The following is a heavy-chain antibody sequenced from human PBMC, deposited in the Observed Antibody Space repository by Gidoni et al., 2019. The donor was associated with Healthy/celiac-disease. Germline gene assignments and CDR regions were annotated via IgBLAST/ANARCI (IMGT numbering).Heavy chain of an antibody. J-gene: IGHJ4*02. CDR1: GFPFDDYA. D-gene: IGHD3-22*01. CDR2: SGWNSGNI. Sequence: EVQLVESGGGLVQLGRSLRLSCAASGFPFDDYAMPWVRQAPGKGLEVVSGSGWNSGNIGYADSVKGRFTISRDNARNSLYLQMNSLRAEDTALYYCAKGRPADYYDSSGYYYPHFDYWGQGTLVTVSS. CDR3: AKGRPADYYDSSGYYYPHFDY. V-gene: IGHV3-9*01.